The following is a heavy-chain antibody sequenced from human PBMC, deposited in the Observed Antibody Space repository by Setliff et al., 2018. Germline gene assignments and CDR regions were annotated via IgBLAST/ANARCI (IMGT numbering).Heavy chain of an antibody. CDR2: INPKTGNT. V-gene: IGHV1-46*03. CDR1: GYTFTSYY. CDR3: TRSFGDVVGITWGHCFDH. Sequence: GASVKVSCKASGYTFTSYYMHWARQAPGQGLEWMGIINPKTGNTVYAQKFQGRVTMTRDTSTSTVYTELSSLRSEDTAMYYCTRSFGDVVGITWGHCFDHWGQGTLVTSPQ. D-gene: IGHD3-22*01. J-gene: IGHJ4*02.